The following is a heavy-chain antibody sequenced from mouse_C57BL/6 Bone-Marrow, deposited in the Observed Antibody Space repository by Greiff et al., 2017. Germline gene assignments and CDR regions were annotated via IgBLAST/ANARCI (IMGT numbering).Heavy chain of an antibody. Sequence: EVQLQQSGAELVRPGASVKLSCTASGFNITDYYMHWVKQRPEQGLEWIGWIDPENGATEYASKFQGKATITADTSSNTAYLQLSRLTSEDTAVYYCSTEGIYYYGSSYVGFAYWGQGTLVTVSA. V-gene: IGHV14-4*01. CDR2: IDPENGAT. CDR3: STEGIYYYGSSYVGFAY. CDR1: GFNITDYY. D-gene: IGHD1-1*01. J-gene: IGHJ3*01.